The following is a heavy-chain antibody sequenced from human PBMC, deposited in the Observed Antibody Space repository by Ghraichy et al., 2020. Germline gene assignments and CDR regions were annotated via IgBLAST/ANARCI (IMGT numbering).Heavy chain of an antibody. CDR1: GASISSNPYY. Sequence: PETLSLTCTVSGASISSNPYYWDWIRQPPGKGLEWIGTIYSSGSTYYNPSLKIRVTISVYTSKNQFSLKLSSVTAADTAVYYCARTEPSTGYLIDAFDIWGQGALVTVSS. CDR2: IYSSGST. CDR3: ARTEPSTGYLIDAFDI. V-gene: IGHV4-39*01. D-gene: IGHD3-9*01. J-gene: IGHJ3*02.